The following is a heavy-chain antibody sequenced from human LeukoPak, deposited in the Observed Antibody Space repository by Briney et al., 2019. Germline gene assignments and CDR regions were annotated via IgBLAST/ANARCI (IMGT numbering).Heavy chain of an antibody. J-gene: IGHJ2*01. V-gene: IGHV3-7*05. CDR1: GFTFSNNW. Sequence: PGGSLRVSCAASGFTFSNNWMSWVRQAPGKGLEWVANIKQDGSEKYYVDSVKGRFTISRDNAKNSLYLQMNSLRAEDTAVYYCARRLWFKDYYFDVWAVAPWSLSPQ. CDR2: IKQDGSEK. CDR3: ARRLWFKDYYFDV. D-gene: IGHD2-21*01.